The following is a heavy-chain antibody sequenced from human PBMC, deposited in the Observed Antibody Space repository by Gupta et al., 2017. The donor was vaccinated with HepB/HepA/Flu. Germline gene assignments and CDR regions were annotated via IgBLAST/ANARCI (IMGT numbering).Heavy chain of an antibody. D-gene: IGHD3-3*01. Sequence: EVQLVESGGGLVQPGGSLSLSGAASGFPFSTSWMSWVRQAPGKGLEWVANIKQDGSEKYYVDSVKGRFTISRDNAKNSLYLQMNSLRADDTAVYYCARGPRGVVIHFDYWGQGTLVTVSS. CDR2: IKQDGSEK. J-gene: IGHJ4*02. CDR3: ARGPRGVVIHFDY. CDR1: GFPFSTSW. V-gene: IGHV3-7*04.